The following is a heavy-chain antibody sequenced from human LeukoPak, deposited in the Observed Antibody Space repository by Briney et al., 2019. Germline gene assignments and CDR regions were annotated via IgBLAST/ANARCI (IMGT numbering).Heavy chain of an antibody. V-gene: IGHV3-23*01. CDR2: ISGSGGST. J-gene: IGHJ4*02. CDR3: AKVQPDIVVVPAEVDY. D-gene: IGHD2-2*01. Sequence: GGSLRLSCAASGFTFSSYAMSLVRQAPGKGLEWVSAISGSGGSTYYADSVKGRFTISRDNSKNTLYLQMNSLRAEDTAVYYCAKVQPDIVVVPAEVDYWGQGTLVTVSS. CDR1: GFTFSSYA.